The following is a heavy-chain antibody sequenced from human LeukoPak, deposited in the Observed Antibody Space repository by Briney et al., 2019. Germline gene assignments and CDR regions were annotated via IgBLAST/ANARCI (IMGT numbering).Heavy chain of an antibody. CDR3: ARGEYSSSWYLSLGQLHD. J-gene: IGHJ4*02. CDR2: IKQDGSEK. D-gene: IGHD6-13*01. V-gene: IGHV3-7*01. CDR1: GFTFSSYW. Sequence: GGSLKLSCAASGFTFSSYWMSWVRQAPGKGLEWVANIKQDGSEKYYVDSVKGRFTISRDNAKNSLYLQMNSLRAEDTAVYYCARGEYSSSWYLSLGQLHDWGQGTLVTVSS.